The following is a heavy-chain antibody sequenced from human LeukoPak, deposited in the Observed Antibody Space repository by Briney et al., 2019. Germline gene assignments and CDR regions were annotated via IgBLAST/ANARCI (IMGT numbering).Heavy chain of an antibody. CDR3: ARGDGRVDHCSSTSCYPYYYYGMDV. V-gene: IGHV4-34*01. D-gene: IGHD2-2*01. CDR1: GGSFSGYY. CDR2: VNHSGST. Sequence: SETLSLTCAVYGGSFSGYYRSWIRQPPGKGLEWIGEVNHSGSTNYNPSLKSRVTISVDTSKNQFSLKLSSVTAADTAVYYCARGDGRVDHCSSTSCYPYYYYGMDVWGQGTTVTVSS. J-gene: IGHJ6*02.